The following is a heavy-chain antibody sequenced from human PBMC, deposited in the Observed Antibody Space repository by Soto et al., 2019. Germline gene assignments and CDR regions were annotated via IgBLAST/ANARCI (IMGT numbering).Heavy chain of an antibody. CDR3: ARGIATGQLDS. D-gene: IGHD2-15*01. V-gene: IGHV1-3*01. Sequence: ASVKVSCKASGYTFTRYTMNWVRQAPGQRLEWMGWINPDNGNTKSSQKFQDRVIITRDTSASTAYMDLSSLRSEDTAVYYCARGIATGQLDSWGRGTLVTVSS. CDR2: INPDNGNT. CDR1: GYTFTRYT. J-gene: IGHJ5*01.